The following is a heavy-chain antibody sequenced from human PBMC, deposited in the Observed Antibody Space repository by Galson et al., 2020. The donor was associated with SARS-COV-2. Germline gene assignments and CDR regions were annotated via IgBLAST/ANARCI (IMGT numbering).Heavy chain of an antibody. D-gene: IGHD6-19*01. V-gene: IGHV3-33*03. Sequence: GESLKISCATSGFPLSTHAMHWVRQAPGKGLEWVAVIWSDGLHKYYGDSVKGRFTISRDNSKNTVDLQMDSLRLEDTGVYYCAVSIIVAGGIDYWGQGTLVTVSS. CDR2: IWSDGLHK. J-gene: IGHJ4*02. CDR3: AVSIIVAGGIDY. CDR1: GFPLSTHA.